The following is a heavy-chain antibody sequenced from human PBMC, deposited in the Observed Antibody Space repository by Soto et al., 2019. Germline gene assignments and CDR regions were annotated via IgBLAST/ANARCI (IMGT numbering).Heavy chain of an antibody. CDR3: ARDHRSGSDQDY. CDR2: IYYTGIT. Sequence: QVQLQASGPGLVKPSETLSLTCTVSAGSISGYYWSWIRQPPGKGLEWIGYIYYTGITIYNPSLKSRVTLSVDTSKNQFSLNLTSVTAADTAIYYCARDHRSGSDQDYWGQGTLVTVSS. V-gene: IGHV4-59*01. D-gene: IGHD1-26*01. J-gene: IGHJ4*02. CDR1: AGSISGYY.